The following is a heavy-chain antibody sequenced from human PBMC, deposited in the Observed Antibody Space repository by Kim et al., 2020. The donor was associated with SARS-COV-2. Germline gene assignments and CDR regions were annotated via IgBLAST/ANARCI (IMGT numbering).Heavy chain of an antibody. CDR3: AKEGGWVLGNAFDI. J-gene: IGHJ3*02. D-gene: IGHD6-19*01. Sequence: GGSLRLSCAASGFTLSSYGMHWVRQAPGKGLEWVAVISYDGSNKYYADSVKGRFTISRDNSKNTLYLQMNSLRAEDTAVYYCAKEGGWVLGNAFDIWGQG. V-gene: IGHV3-30*18. CDR1: GFTLSSYG. CDR2: ISYDGSNK.